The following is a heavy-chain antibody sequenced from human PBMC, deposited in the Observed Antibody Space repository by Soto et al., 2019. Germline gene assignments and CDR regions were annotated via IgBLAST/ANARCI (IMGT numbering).Heavy chain of an antibody. CDR3: ARLPRRGFYTHYFDY. CDR2: IYYSGST. V-gene: IGHV4-31*03. CDR1: GGSISSGGYY. D-gene: IGHD2-2*02. Sequence: TSETLSLTCTVSGGSISSGGYYWSWIRQHPGKGLEWIGYIYYSGSTYYNPSLKSRVTISVDTSKNQFSLKLSSVTAADTAVYYCARLPRRGFYTHYFDYWGQGTLVTVSS. J-gene: IGHJ4*02.